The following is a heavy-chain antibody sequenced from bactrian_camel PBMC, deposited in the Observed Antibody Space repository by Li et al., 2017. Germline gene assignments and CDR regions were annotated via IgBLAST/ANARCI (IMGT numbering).Heavy chain of an antibody. CDR3: GADVSPARVAQPRSNPYDCYPGSWGVDFGY. J-gene: IGHJ6*01. V-gene: IGHV3S40*01. D-gene: IGHD3*01. CDR1: GFDFSIYA. CDR2: INSSGGST. Sequence: VQLVESGGGMVQPGGSLRLSCAASGFDFSIYAMRWVRQAPGKGLEWVSDINSSGGSTYYSRSVKGRFTISQNNAKNTVYLQMNALKPEDTGVYYCGADVSPARVAQPRSNPYDCYPGSWGVDFGYWGQGTQVTVS.